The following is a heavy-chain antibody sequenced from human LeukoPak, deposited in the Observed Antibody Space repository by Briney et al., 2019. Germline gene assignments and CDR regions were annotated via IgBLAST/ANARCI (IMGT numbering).Heavy chain of an antibody. CDR2: ISGSGGST. CDR3: AKDPGINTVADAFDI. J-gene: IGHJ3*02. CDR1: GFTFSSYA. V-gene: IGHV3-23*01. Sequence: GGSLRLSCAASGFTFSSYAMSWVRQAPGKGLGWVSAISGSGGSTYYADSVKGRFTISRDNSKNTLYLQMNSLRAEDTAVYYCAKDPGINTVADAFDIWGQGTMVTVSS. D-gene: IGHD3-22*01.